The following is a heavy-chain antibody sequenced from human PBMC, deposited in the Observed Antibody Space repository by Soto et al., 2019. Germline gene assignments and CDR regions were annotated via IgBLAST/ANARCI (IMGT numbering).Heavy chain of an antibody. Sequence: PSETLSLTCTVSGGSISSYYWSWIRQPPGKGLEWIGYTYYSGSTNYNPSLKSRVTISVDTPKNQFSLKLSSVTAADTAVYYCARVDCGGDCYPPRYYYYGMDVWGQGTTVTVSS. D-gene: IGHD2-21*02. V-gene: IGHV4-59*01. CDR2: TYYSGST. CDR3: ARVDCGGDCYPPRYYYYGMDV. CDR1: GGSISSYY. J-gene: IGHJ6*02.